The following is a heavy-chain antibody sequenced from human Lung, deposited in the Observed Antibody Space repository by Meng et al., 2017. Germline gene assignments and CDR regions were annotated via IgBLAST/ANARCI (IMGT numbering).Heavy chain of an antibody. CDR1: GYNFPDYY. CDR3: ARDEDISAAGKLFGDY. J-gene: IGHJ4*02. CDR2: INPKSGDT. V-gene: IGHV1-2*06. Sequence: VALVQLGAEVKKPGASVNVSCKPSGYNFPDYYIHWVRRAPGQGLEWMGRINPKSGDTHYAQKFQARVTMTGDTSISTAYMELSGLRSDDTAMYYCARDEDISAAGKLFGDYWGQGTLVTVSS. D-gene: IGHD6-25*01.